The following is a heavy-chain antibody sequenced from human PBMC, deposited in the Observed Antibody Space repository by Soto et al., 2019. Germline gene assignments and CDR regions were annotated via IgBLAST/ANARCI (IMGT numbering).Heavy chain of an antibody. CDR2: IYHSGST. CDR3: ARDVVVITSDRVTSYLYAMDV. CDR1: GGAISTSNW. D-gene: IGHD3-22*01. V-gene: IGHV4-4*02. J-gene: IGHJ6*02. Sequence: SDTPSLTCAVSGGAISTSNWGSWVRQPPGKGMEWIGEIYHSGSTNYNPSLKSRVTISVDKSKNQFSLKLSSVTAADTAGYYCARDVVVITSDRVTSYLYAMDVWGHGTTVTVSS.